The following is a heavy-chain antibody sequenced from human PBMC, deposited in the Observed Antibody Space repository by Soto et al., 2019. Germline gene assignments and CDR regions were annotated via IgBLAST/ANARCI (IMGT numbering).Heavy chain of an antibody. V-gene: IGHV4-30-4*01. Sequence: SETLSLTCTVSGGSISSGDYYWSWIRQPPGKGLEWIGYIYYSGSTYYNPSLKSRVTISVDTSKDQFSLKLSSVTPADTAVYYCARVFPLYGNDPFDIWGQGTMVTVSS. D-gene: IGHD4-17*01. J-gene: IGHJ3*02. CDR3: ARVFPLYGNDPFDI. CDR2: IYYSGST. CDR1: GGSISSGDYY.